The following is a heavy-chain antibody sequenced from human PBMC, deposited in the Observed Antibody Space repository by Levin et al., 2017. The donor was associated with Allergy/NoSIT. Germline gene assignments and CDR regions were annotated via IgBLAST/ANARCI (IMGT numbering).Heavy chain of an antibody. J-gene: IGHJ4*02. V-gene: IGHV3-15*01. CDR2: IKSKSDGETT. D-gene: IGHD4-17*01. CDR3: TSDYGDYFFGDY. Sequence: PGGSLRLSCAASGFTFSKAWMSWVRQAPGKGLEWVGRIKSKSDGETTDYAAPVKGRVTISRDDSKNTLYLQMNSLKTEDTAVYYCTSDYGDYFFGDYWGQGTLVTVSS. CDR1: GFTFSKAW.